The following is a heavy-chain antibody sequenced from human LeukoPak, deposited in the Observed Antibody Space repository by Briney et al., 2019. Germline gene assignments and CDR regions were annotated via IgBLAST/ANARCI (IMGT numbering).Heavy chain of an antibody. CDR3: ARRRDSGSLQHFDY. D-gene: IGHD1-26*01. CDR1: GFTFSSYS. CDR2: ISSSGTTI. V-gene: IGHV3-48*04. J-gene: IGHJ4*02. Sequence: GGSLRLSCAASGFTFSSYSMNWVRQAPGKGLEWVSYISSSGTTIYYADSVKGRFTISRDNAKNSLYLQMNSLRAEDTAVYYCARRRDSGSLQHFDYWGQGTLVTVSS.